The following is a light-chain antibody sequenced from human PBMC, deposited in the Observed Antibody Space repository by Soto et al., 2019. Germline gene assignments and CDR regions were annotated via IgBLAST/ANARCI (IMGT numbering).Light chain of an antibody. CDR3: NSYTSSSTYV. V-gene: IGLV2-14*01. CDR2: DVS. CDR1: SADIGAYDH. Sequence: QSVLTQPASVSGSPGRSISISCAGTSADIGAYDHVSWYQQHPGKAPKLIIYDVSSRPSGVSNRFSGSKSGNTASLTISGLQAEDEADYYCNSYTSSSTYVFGTGTKVTVL. J-gene: IGLJ1*01.